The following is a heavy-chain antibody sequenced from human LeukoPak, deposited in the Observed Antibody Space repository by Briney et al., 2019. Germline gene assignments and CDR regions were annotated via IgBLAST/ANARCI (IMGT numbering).Heavy chain of an antibody. CDR3: ARGLLERRTNWFDP. CDR1: GDSVSRSDSY. Sequence: PSETLSLTCSVSGDSVSRSDSYWDWIRQPPGKGLEWIGTIYCSGRTYYSPSLKGRVTMSVDPSKNQFSLKLSSVTAADTAVYYCARGLLERRTNWFDPWGQGTLVTVSS. V-gene: IGHV4-39*01. J-gene: IGHJ5*02. CDR2: IYCSGRT. D-gene: IGHD1-1*01.